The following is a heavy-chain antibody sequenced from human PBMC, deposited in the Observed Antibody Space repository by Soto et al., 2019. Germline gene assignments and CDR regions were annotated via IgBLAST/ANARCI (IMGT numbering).Heavy chain of an antibody. J-gene: IGHJ5*01. CDR1: GFPFGDFA. D-gene: IGHD6-19*01. V-gene: IGHV3-23*01. CDR2: INSDGTT. Sequence: PGGSLRLSCAGSGFPFGDFAMSWVRQAPGKGLEWVSVINSDGTTYYADSVKGRFSISRDNSKSTVSLQMNTLSVEDTAVYYCASRPRGSVAGTLDSWGQGSLVTVSS. CDR3: ASRPRGSVAGTLDS.